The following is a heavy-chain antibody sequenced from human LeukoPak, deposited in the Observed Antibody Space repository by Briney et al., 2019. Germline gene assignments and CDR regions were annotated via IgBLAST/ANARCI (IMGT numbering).Heavy chain of an antibody. V-gene: IGHV5-51*01. D-gene: IGHD3-22*01. CDR2: IYPGDSDT. J-gene: IGHJ3*02. CDR1: GYSFTSYW. CDR3: ARDYYDSSGYSVPAFDI. Sequence: GESLKISCKGSGYSFTSYWIVWVRQMPGKGLEWMGIIYPGDSDTRYSPSFQGQVTISADKSISTAYLQWSSLKASDTAMYYCARDYYDSSGYSVPAFDIWGRGTKGTVSS.